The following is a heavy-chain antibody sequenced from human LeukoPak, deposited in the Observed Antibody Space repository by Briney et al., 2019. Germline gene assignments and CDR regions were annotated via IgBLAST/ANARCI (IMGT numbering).Heavy chain of an antibody. Sequence: SETLSLTCTVSGDSISSYYWSWIRQPPGKGLEWIGSMHYSGDTKYNPSLKSRVSLSIDTSKQQFSLRLSSVTAADTAVYYCARDLELERNRWNYFESWGQGTLVTVSS. CDR2: MHYSGDT. CDR3: ARDLELERNRWNYFES. CDR1: GDSISSYY. D-gene: IGHD1-1*01. J-gene: IGHJ4*01. V-gene: IGHV4-59*01.